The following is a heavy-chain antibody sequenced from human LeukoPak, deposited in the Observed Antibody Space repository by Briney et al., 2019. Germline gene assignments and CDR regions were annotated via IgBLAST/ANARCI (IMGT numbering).Heavy chain of an antibody. V-gene: IGHV4-39*01. CDR2: IFYSGST. CDR1: GGSISSSSYS. CDR3: ARTNNVFYYFDY. J-gene: IGHJ4*02. D-gene: IGHD1/OR15-1a*01. Sequence: SETLSLTCTVSGGSISSSSYSWGWIRQPPGKGLEWIGSIFYSGSTYYNPSLKSRVTISLDTSKNQFSLKVSSVTAADTAVYYCARTNNVFYYFDYWGQGTLVTVSS.